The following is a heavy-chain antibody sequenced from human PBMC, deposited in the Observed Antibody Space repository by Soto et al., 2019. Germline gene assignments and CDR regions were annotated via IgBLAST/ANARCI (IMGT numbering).Heavy chain of an antibody. D-gene: IGHD3-22*01. J-gene: IGHJ4*02. V-gene: IGHV3-30-3*01. Sequence: QVQLVESGGGVVQPGTSLRLSCAASGFSFSTYARYWVRQAPGRGLEWVAVISDDGNTKYYADSVKGRFTISRDNSRNTLYLQIYSLRTEDAAVYYCASSYFYDSGGYYPFDYWGQGTLVTVSS. CDR3: ASSYFYDSGGYYPFDY. CDR2: ISDDGNTK. CDR1: GFSFSTYA.